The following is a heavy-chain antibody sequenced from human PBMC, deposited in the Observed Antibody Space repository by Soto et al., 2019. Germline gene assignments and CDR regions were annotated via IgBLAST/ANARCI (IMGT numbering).Heavy chain of an antibody. V-gene: IGHV1-69*04. CDR2: IIPILGIA. J-gene: IGHJ4*02. Sequence: ASVKVSCKASGGTFSSYTISWVRQAPGQGLEWMGRIIPILGIANYAQKFQGRVTITADKSTSTAYMELSSLRSEDTAVYYCARELLGAGAATITSSDREDYGDFLHYFDYWGQGTLVTVSS. CDR1: GGTFSSYT. CDR3: ARELLGAGAATITSSDREDYGDFLHYFDY. D-gene: IGHD4-17*01.